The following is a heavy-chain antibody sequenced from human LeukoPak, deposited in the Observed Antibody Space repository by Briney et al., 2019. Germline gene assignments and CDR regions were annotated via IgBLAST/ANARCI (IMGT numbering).Heavy chain of an antibody. CDR2: IFYSGIT. V-gene: IGHV4-59*12. J-gene: IGHJ4*02. CDR1: GDSITSYF. CDR3: AREDGGIAAY. D-gene: IGHD6-25*01. Sequence: SETLSLTCTVSGDSITSYFWSWIRQPPGKGLEWVGYIFYSGITNYNPSLKNRVTISVDTSKNQFSLKLSSVTAADTAVYYCAREDGGIAAYWGQGTLVTVSS.